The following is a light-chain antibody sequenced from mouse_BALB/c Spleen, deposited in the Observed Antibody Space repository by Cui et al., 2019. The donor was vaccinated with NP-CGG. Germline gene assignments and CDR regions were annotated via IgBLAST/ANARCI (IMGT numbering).Light chain of an antibody. CDR1: TGAVTTSNY. CDR3: ALWYSNHWV. CDR2: GTK. V-gene: IGLV1*01. J-gene: IGLJ1*01. Sequence: QAVVSQESATTKSPGETVTLTCRSSTGAVTTSNYANWVQEKPDHLFTGLIGGTKNRAPGVPARFSGSLIGDKAALTITGAQTEDEAIYFCALWYSNHWVFGGGTKLTVL.